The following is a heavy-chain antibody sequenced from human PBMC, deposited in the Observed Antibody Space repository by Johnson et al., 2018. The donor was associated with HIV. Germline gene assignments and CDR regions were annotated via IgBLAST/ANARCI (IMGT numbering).Heavy chain of an antibody. CDR3: ARVAVAWGHDAFDI. CDR1: GFSFGDYA. Sequence: VQLVESGGGLVQPGRSLRLCCTASGFSFGDYAMSWFRQAPGKGLEWVGFIRSKTYGGATKYAASVQGRFTISRDNSKNTLYLQMNSLRAEDTAVYYCARVAVAWGHDAFDIWGQGTMVTVSS. CDR2: IRSKTYGGAT. V-gene: IGHV3-49*03. D-gene: IGHD6-19*01. J-gene: IGHJ3*02.